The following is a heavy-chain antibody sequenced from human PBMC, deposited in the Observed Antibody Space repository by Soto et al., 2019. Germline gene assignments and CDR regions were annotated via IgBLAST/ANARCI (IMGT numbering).Heavy chain of an antibody. CDR1: GGSISSGGYY. D-gene: IGHD2-2*01. Sequence: SETLSLTCTVSGGSISSGGYYWSWIRQHPGKGLEWIGYIYYSGSTYYNPSLKSRVTISVDTSKNQFSLKLSSVTAADTAVYYCARSYTVVVPAAILPYYFDYWGQGTLVTVSS. CDR3: ARSYTVVVPAAILPYYFDY. J-gene: IGHJ4*02. V-gene: IGHV4-31*03. CDR2: IYYSGST.